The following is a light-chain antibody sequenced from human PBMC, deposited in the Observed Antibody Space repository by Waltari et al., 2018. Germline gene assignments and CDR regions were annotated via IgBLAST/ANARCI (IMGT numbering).Light chain of an antibody. J-gene: IGKJ1*01. Sequence: DIVMTQSPDSLTVSGGQRATMHCKSNQSGSNHPNHKNYVAWYRQKPGQPPKLLISWASTREYGVPDRYSGSGSGTQFTLTISSLQAEDVAIYYCQQYYATPPTFGQGTKVEIK. CDR2: WAS. CDR1: QSGSNHPNHKNY. CDR3: QQYYATPPT. V-gene: IGKV4-1*01.